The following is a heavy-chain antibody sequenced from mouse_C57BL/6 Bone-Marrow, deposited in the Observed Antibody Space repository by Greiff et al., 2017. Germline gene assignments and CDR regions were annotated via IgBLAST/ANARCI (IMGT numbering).Heavy chain of an antibody. J-gene: IGHJ1*03. Sequence: VQLQQSGAELARPGASVKLSCKASGYTFTSYGISWVKQRTGQGLEWIGEIYPRSGNTSYNEKFKGKATLTADKSSSTAYMELRSLTSEDSAVYFWARYYYSPYWYCDVGGTGTTVTVSA. D-gene: IGHD1-1*01. CDR2: IYPRSGNT. V-gene: IGHV1-81*01. CDR1: GYTFTSYG. CDR3: ARYYYSPYWYCDV.